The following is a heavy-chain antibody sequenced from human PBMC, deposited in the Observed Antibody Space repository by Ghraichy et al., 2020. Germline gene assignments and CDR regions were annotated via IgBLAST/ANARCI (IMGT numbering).Heavy chain of an antibody. V-gene: IGHV6-1*01. CDR1: GDSVSGNNVA. CDR3: AREASGSRLDF. Sequence: SQTLSLTCAISGDSVSGNNVAWNWIRQSPSSGLQWLGRTYYRSKWSFEYEVFVKSRMTIKPDTSKNQFSLQLNSVTPEDTAVYYCAREASGSRLDFWGQGILVTVSS. J-gene: IGHJ4*02. D-gene: IGHD3-10*01. CDR2: TYYRSKWSF.